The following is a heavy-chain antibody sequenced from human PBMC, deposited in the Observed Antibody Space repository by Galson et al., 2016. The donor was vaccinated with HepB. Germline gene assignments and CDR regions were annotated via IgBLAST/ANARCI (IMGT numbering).Heavy chain of an antibody. CDR3: VKGGGYSSGWYKGSFDY. CDR2: ISGNGIIT. CDR1: AFTFSRYP. D-gene: IGHD6-19*01. V-gene: IGHV3-64D*06. J-gene: IGHJ4*02. Sequence: SLRLSCAAAAFTFSRYPMHWVRQAPGKGLEYVSAISGNGIITYYADSVKGRFTLSRDNSKNTVDLQMSSLRVEDTAVYYCVKGGGYSSGWYKGSFDYWGQGTLVTVSS.